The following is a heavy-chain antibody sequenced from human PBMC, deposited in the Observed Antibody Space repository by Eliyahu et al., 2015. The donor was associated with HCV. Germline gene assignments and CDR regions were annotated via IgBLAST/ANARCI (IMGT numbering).Heavy chain of an antibody. V-gene: IGHV3-30*18. CDR2: ISYDGSNK. J-gene: IGHJ6*02. CDR1: GFTFSSYG. D-gene: IGHD2-8*01. Sequence: QVQLVESGGGVVQPGRSLRLSCAASGFTFSSYGMHWVRQAPGKGLEWVAVISYDGSNKYYADSVKGRFTISRDNSKNTLYLQMNSLRAEDTAVYYCAKDKCTNGVCYITDYYGMDVWGQGTTVTVSS. CDR3: AKDKCTNGVCYITDYYGMDV.